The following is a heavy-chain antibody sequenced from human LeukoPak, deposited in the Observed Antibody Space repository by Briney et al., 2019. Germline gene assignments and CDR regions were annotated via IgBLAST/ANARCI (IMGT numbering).Heavy chain of an antibody. J-gene: IGHJ4*02. CDR2: IYYSGST. CDR3: ARFDFXXXYFDY. V-gene: IGHV4-30-4*01. D-gene: IGHD3-3*01. Sequence: SETLSLTCTVSGGSISSGDYYWSWIRQPPGKGLEWIGYIYYSGSTYYNPSLKSRVTISVDTSKNQFSLKLSSVTAADTAVYYCARFDFXXXYFDYWGQGTLVTVS. CDR1: GGSISSGDYY.